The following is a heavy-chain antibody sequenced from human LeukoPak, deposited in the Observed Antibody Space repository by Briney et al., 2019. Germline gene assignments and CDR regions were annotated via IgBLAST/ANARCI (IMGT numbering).Heavy chain of an antibody. J-gene: IGHJ4*02. D-gene: IGHD1-26*01. Sequence: SETLSLTCTVSGGSISSYYWSWIRQPPGKGLEWIGYIYYSGSTNYNPSLKSRVTISVDTSKNQFSLKLSSVTAADTAVYYCARDQLGSLDYWGQGALVTVSS. CDR3: ARDQLGSLDY. V-gene: IGHV4-59*01. CDR1: GGSISSYY. CDR2: IYYSGST.